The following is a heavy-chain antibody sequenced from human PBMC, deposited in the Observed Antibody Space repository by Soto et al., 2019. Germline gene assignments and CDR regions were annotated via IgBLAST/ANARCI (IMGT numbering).Heavy chain of an antibody. CDR2: MNPNSGNT. J-gene: IGHJ6*02. CDR1: GYTFTSYD. CDR3: ARVPTSYQLLYGWGYYGMGV. D-gene: IGHD2-2*02. Sequence: ASVKVSCKASGYTFTSYDINWVRQATGQGLEWMGWMNPNSGNTGYAQKFQGRVTMTRNTSISTAYMELSSLRSEDTAVYYCARVPTSYQLLYGWGYYGMGVWGQGPTVAVSS. V-gene: IGHV1-8*01.